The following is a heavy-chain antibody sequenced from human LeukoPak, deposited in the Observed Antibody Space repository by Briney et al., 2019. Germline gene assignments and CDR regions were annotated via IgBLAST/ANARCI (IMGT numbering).Heavy chain of an antibody. CDR1: GGSSSGYY. D-gene: IGHD3-9*01. J-gene: IGHJ4*02. CDR2: IIHSGST. V-gene: IGHV4-34*12. CDR3: GRRAIPLLRYFDWTYLPFDY. Sequence: SETLSLTCAVPGGSSSGYYWSWIRQPPGKGLEWIWEIIHSGSTNYSPSLKRRVTISVDTSKNQFSLKLSSVTAADTGVYFCGRRAIPLLRYFDWTYLPFDYWGQGTLVSVSS.